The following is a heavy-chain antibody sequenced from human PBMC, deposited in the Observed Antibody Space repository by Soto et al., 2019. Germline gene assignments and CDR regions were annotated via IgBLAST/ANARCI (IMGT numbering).Heavy chain of an antibody. CDR1: GSTFSSYT. CDR3: ARRRYCGVDCYTKFYDGMDA. V-gene: IGHV1-69*02. Sequence: QVQLVQSGAEVRKPGSSVEVSCMASGSTFSSYTVNWVRQAPGQGLEWIGRIIPVVGVTHYARRFQGRATITACRSRTTAYIELTSPTSEDTAVYSCARRRYCGVDCYTKFYDGMDAWGHATTVTVSS. J-gene: IGHJ6*02. D-gene: IGHD2-21*02. CDR2: IIPVVGVT.